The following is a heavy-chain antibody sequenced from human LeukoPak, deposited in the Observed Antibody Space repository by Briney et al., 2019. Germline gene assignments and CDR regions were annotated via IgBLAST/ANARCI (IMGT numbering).Heavy chain of an antibody. CDR2: INPNSGGT. CDR1: GYTFTGYY. J-gene: IGHJ5*02. V-gene: IGHV1-2*02. CDR3: ARDGRSDDDYSNYVNWFDP. Sequence: EASVKVSCKASGYTFTGYYMHWVRQAPGQGLEWMGWINPNSGGTNYSQKFQGRVTMTRDTSISTAYMGLSRLRFDDTAVYYCARDGRSDDDYSNYVNWFDPWGQGILVTVSS. D-gene: IGHD4-11*01.